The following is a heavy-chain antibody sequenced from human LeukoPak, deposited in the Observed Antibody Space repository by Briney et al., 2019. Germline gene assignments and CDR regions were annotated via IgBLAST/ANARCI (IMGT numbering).Heavy chain of an antibody. CDR2: IYYSGST. J-gene: IGHJ5*02. CDR3: ARESDRYCSSTSCPNWYDP. V-gene: IGHV4-39*07. CDR1: GGSISSTNYY. D-gene: IGHD2-2*01. Sequence: KPSETLSLICTVSGGSISSTNYYWGWIRQPPGTGLEWIGSIYYSGSTYHDPSLKSRVTISVDTSKNQFSLKLSSVTAADTAVYYCARESDRYCSSTSCPNWYDPWGQGTLVTVSS.